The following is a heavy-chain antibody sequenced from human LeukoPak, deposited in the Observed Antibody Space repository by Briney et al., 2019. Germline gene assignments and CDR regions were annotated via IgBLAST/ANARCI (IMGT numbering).Heavy chain of an antibody. Sequence: SVKVSCKASGGAFSSYAISWVRQAPGQGLEWMGGIIPIFGTANYAQKFQGRVTITADESTSTAYMELSSLRSEDTAVYYCARGMRAAAGTVGWFDPWGQGTLVTVSS. CDR2: IIPIFGTA. CDR1: GGAFSSYA. J-gene: IGHJ5*02. D-gene: IGHD6-13*01. V-gene: IGHV1-69*13. CDR3: ARGMRAAAGTVGWFDP.